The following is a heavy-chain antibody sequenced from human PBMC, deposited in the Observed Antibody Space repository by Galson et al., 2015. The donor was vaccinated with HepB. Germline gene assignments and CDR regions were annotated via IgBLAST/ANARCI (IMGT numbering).Heavy chain of an antibody. V-gene: IGHV3-23*01. J-gene: IGHJ4*02. CDR2: ISGSGGST. CDR1: GFTFSSYW. Sequence: SLRLSCAASGFTFSSYWMHWVRQAPGKGLEWVSAISGSGGSTYYADSVKGRFTISRDNSKNTLYLQMNSLRAEDTAVYYCAKDAIDYGDNLPFDYWGQGTLVTVSS. D-gene: IGHD4-17*01. CDR3: AKDAIDYGDNLPFDY.